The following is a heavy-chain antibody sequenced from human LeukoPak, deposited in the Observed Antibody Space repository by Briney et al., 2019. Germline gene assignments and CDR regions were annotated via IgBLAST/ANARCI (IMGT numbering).Heavy chain of an antibody. Sequence: GAAPELYCHTSGCYFKEYWIGWVRPEPGKGMEGMGIIRAEWQNTYSPSFQGHVTFSADRSKDTAYLRWSSLKASDTAMYYCARRGGTPFYDYWGQGTLVTVSP. CDR2: IRAEWQN. J-gene: IGHJ4*02. V-gene: IGHV5-51*01. D-gene: IGHD1-14*01. CDR1: GCYFKEYW. CDR3: ARRGGTPFYDY.